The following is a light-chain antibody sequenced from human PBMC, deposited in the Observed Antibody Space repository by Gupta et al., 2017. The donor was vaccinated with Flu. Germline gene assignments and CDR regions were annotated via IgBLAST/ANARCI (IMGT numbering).Light chain of an antibody. J-gene: IGKJ4*02. CDR3: MHAVQTRT. CDR1: QSLLHSNGYHY. Sequence: DIVMTQSPLSLPVTHGEPAYISCRSSQSLLHSNGYHYLAWYLQKPWQSPQLLIYWGSKRAYGVPDTFSGSGAGNDFTLKSMRAEDEDLGVYYGMHAVQTRTFGEGTKVEIK. CDR2: WGS. V-gene: IGKV2-28*01.